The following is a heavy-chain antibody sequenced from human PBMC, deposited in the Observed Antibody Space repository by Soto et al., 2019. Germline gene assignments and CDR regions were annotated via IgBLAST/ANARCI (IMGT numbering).Heavy chain of an antibody. V-gene: IGHV3-53*01. Sequence: EVQLVESGGGLIHPGGSLRLSCAASGFTVSSKYMSWVRQAPGKGLEWVSVIYSGGSTYYADSVKGRFTISRDNSKNTLYLQMNSLRAEDTAVHYCASIAARPDWGQGTLVTVSS. D-gene: IGHD6-6*01. CDR1: GFTVSSKY. J-gene: IGHJ4*02. CDR3: ASIAARPD. CDR2: IYSGGST.